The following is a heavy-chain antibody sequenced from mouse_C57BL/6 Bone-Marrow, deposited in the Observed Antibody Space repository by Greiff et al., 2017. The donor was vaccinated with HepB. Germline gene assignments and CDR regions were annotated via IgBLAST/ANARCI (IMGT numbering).Heavy chain of an antibody. CDR3: TAYPYGCDHNYAMDG. D-gene: IGHD2-2*01. J-gene: IGHJ4*01. Sequence: VQLQQSGAELVRPGASVKLSCTASGFNIKDDYMHWVKQRPEQGLEWIGWIDPENGDTEYASKFQGKATITADTSSNTAYLQLSSLTSEDTAVDDCTAYPYGCDHNYAMDGWGHRTSVTAAS. V-gene: IGHV14-4*01. CDR1: GFNIKDDY. CDR2: IDPENGDT.